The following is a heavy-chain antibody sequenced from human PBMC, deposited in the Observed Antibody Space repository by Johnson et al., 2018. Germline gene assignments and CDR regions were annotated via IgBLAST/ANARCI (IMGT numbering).Heavy chain of an antibody. CDR1: GFTFSTCG. J-gene: IGHJ6*02. D-gene: IGHD1-26*01. Sequence: QVQLVQSGGGVVQXGRSXRLXCAASGFTFSTCGMHWVRQAPGKGLEWVAVIAYDGSNKYYADSVKGRFTISRDNSKNTLYLQMNSPRAEDTAMYYCAKDVGHSVTYDYYGMDIWGQGTTVTVSS. CDR2: IAYDGSNK. CDR3: AKDVGHSVTYDYYGMDI. V-gene: IGHV3-30*18.